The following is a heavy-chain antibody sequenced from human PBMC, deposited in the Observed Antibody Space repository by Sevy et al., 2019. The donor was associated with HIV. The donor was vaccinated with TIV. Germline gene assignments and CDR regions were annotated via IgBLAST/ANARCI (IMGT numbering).Heavy chain of an antibody. CDR2: IRSKAYGGTT. CDR1: GFTFGDYA. CDR3: TSTVVGIAVAGAGLLDY. D-gene: IGHD6-19*01. Sequence: GGSLRLSCIASGFTFGDYAMSWVRQAPGKGLEWVGFIRSKAYGGTTEYAASVKGRFTISRDDSKSIAYLQMNSLKTEDTAVYYCTSTVVGIAVAGAGLLDYWGQGTLVTVSS. J-gene: IGHJ4*02. V-gene: IGHV3-49*04.